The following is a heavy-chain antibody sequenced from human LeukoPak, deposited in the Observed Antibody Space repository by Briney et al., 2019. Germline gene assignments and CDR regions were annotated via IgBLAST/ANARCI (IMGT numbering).Heavy chain of an antibody. CDR2: ISSSSSYI. Sequence: PGGSLRLSCAASGFTFSSYSMNWVRQAPGKGLEWVSSISSSSSYIYYADSVKGRFTIFRDNARNSLHLEMDSLRVEDTALYYCARTSDGNWFDPWGQGTLVTVSS. V-gene: IGHV3-21*04. D-gene: IGHD1-26*01. J-gene: IGHJ5*02. CDR3: ARTSDGNWFDP. CDR1: GFTFSSYS.